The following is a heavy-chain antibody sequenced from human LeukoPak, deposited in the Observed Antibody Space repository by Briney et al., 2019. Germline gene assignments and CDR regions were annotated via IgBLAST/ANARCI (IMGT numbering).Heavy chain of an antibody. Sequence: GESLKISCKGSGYSFTSYWIGWVRQMPGKGLEWMGIIYPGDSDTRYSPSFQGQVTISADKSISTAYLQWSSLKASDTAMYYCARHEKRDGCNYEFDYWGQGTLVTVSS. V-gene: IGHV5-51*01. CDR3: ARHEKRDGCNYEFDY. D-gene: IGHD5-24*01. J-gene: IGHJ4*02. CDR1: GYSFTSYW. CDR2: IYPGDSDT.